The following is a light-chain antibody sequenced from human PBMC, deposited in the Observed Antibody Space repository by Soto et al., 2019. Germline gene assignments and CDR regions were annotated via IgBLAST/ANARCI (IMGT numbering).Light chain of an antibody. J-gene: IGLJ1*01. CDR3: CSYAGSSSYV. V-gene: IGLV2-23*01. CDR2: EGS. CDR1: SSDVGSYNL. Sequence: QSVLTQPASVSGSPGQSITIYCTGTSSDVGSYNLVSWYQKHQGKSPKLMIYEGSKRPSGVSNRISGSKSGNTASLTISGLQAEDEADYYCCSYAGSSSYVFGTGTTLTVL.